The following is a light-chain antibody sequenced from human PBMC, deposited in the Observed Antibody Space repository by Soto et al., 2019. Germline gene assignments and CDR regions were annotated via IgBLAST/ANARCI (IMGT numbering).Light chain of an antibody. CDR2: DAS. J-gene: IGKJ2*01. CDR1: QSVSSSY. Sequence: EVVLTQSPVTLSLSPGERATLSCRASQSVSSSYLAWYQQKPGQAPRLLIYDASNRATGIPARFSGSGSGTDFTLTISSLEPEDFAVYYCQQRSNWPPGYTFGQVTKVDIK. CDR3: QQRSNWPPGYT. V-gene: IGKV3-11*01.